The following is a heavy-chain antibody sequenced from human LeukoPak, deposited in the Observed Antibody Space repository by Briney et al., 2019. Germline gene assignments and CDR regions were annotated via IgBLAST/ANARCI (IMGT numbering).Heavy chain of an antibody. CDR3: ARVLGDIVATIVY. CDR1: GYTFTGYY. Sequence: ASVKVSCKASGYTFTGYYMHWVRQAPGQGLEWMGWINLNSGGTNYAQKFQGRVTMTRDTSISTAYMELSRLRSDDTAVYYCARVLGDIVATIVYWGQGTLVTVSS. CDR2: INLNSGGT. V-gene: IGHV1-2*02. J-gene: IGHJ4*02. D-gene: IGHD5-12*01.